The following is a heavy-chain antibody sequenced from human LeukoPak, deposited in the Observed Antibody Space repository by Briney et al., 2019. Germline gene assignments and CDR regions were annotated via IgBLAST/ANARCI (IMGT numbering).Heavy chain of an antibody. V-gene: IGHV3-30*02. Sequence: GSLRLSCATSGFTFSSYVMHWVRQAPGKGLEWVAFIRYDGSNKYYSDSVKGRFTISRDNSKNTLYLQMNSLRPEDTAVYYCAKDPRDHTYGWSWRYFDYWGQGTLVTVSS. CDR1: GFTFSSYV. J-gene: IGHJ4*02. D-gene: IGHD5-18*01. CDR3: AKDPRDHTYGWSWRYFDY. CDR2: IRYDGSNK.